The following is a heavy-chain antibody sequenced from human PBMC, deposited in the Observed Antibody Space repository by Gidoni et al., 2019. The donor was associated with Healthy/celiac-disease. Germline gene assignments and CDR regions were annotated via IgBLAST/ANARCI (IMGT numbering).Heavy chain of an antibody. CDR1: GGTFSSYG. Sequence: QVQLVQSGAEVKKPGSSVKVSCKASGGTFSSYGSRWVRQATGQGLEWMGGIFPIFGTANYAQKVQGRVTITADESTSTAYMELSSLRSEDTAVYYCAGERYCSGGSCYTDWYFDYWGQGTLVTVSS. D-gene: IGHD2-15*01. V-gene: IGHV1-69*01. J-gene: IGHJ4*02. CDR3: AGERYCSGGSCYTDWYFDY. CDR2: IFPIFGTA.